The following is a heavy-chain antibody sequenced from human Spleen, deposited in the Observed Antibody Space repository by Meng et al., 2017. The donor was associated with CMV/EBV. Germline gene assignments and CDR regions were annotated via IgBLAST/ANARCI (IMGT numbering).Heavy chain of an antibody. CDR1: GFTFSSYW. CDR3: ASYDFWSGFNHPPESYDI. D-gene: IGHD3-3*01. J-gene: IGHJ3*02. CDR2: ISRDGNTT. V-gene: IGHV3-74*01. Sequence: GVLKISCAASGFTFSSYWMSWVRQAPGKGLVWVSRISRDGNTTNYADSVKGRFTISRDNAKNTLYLQMNSLRAEDTAVYYCASYDFWSGFNHPPESYDIWGQGTMVTVSS.